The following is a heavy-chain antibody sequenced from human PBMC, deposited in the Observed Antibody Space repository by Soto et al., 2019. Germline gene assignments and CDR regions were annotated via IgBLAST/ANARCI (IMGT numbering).Heavy chain of an antibody. CDR1: GYTFTSYG. CDR2: ISAYNGNT. Sequence: ASVKVSCKASGYTFTSYGISWVRQAPGQGLEWMGWISAYNGNTNYAQKLQGRVTMTTDTSTSTAYMELRSLRSDDTAVYYCARETNYDFWSGYYIRLNYYMDVWGKGTTVTVSS. J-gene: IGHJ6*03. CDR3: ARETNYDFWSGYYIRLNYYMDV. V-gene: IGHV1-18*01. D-gene: IGHD3-3*01.